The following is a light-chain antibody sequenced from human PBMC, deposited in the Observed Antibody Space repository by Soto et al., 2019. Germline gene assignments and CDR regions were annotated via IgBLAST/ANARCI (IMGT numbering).Light chain of an antibody. CDR2: DVT. J-gene: IGLJ2*01. CDR1: SSYVGGYNY. Sequence: QSALTQPRSVSGSPGQSVTLSCTGPSSYVGGYNYVSWYQQHPGKAPKLMIYDVTKRPSGVPDRFSGSKSSNTASLTISGLQAEDEAVYYCCSYAGDNNVIFGGGTKLTVL. V-gene: IGLV2-11*01. CDR3: CSYAGDNNVI.